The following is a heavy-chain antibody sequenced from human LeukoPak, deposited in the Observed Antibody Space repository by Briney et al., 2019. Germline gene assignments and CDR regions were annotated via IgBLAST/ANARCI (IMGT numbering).Heavy chain of an antibody. D-gene: IGHD6-13*01. V-gene: IGHV1-69*06. Sequence: ASVTVSCMPSGGTLSSYAISWVRQAPGKGLEWMGGLIPIFGTANYAQKFQGRVTITADKYKSTDYMELSSLRSEDTAVYYCAILWGYSSSWYEFWFDPWGQGTLVTVSS. J-gene: IGHJ5*02. CDR1: GGTLSSYA. CDR3: AILWGYSSSWYEFWFDP. CDR2: LIPIFGTA.